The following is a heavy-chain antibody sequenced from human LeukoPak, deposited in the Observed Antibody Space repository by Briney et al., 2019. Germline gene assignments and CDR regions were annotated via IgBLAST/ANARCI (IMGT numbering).Heavy chain of an antibody. CDR1: GGSISSYY. CDR2: IYYSGST. D-gene: IGHD2-15*01. J-gene: IGHJ3*02. CDR3: ARGSGSSNAFDI. Sequence: SETLSLICTVSGGSISSYYWSWIRQPPGKGLEWIGYIYYSGSTNYNPSLKSRVTISVDTSKNQFSLKLSSVTAADTAVYYCARGSGSSNAFDIWGQGTMVTVSS. V-gene: IGHV4-59*01.